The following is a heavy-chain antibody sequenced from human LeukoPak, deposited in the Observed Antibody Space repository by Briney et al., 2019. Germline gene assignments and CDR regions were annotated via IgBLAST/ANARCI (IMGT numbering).Heavy chain of an antibody. CDR2: IYTSGST. J-gene: IGHJ4*02. CDR3: AREEGYDFWSGYYSGY. V-gene: IGHV4-61*02. CDR1: GGSISSGSYY. D-gene: IGHD3-3*01. Sequence: SETLSLTCTVSGGSISSGSYYWSWIRQPVGKGLEWIGRIYTSGSTNYNPSLKSRVTISVDTSKNQFSLKLSSVTAADTAVYYCAREEGYDFWSGYYSGYWGQGTLVTVSS.